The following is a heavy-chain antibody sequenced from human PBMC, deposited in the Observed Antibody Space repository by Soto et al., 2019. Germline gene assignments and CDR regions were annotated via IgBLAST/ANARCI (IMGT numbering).Heavy chain of an antibody. CDR2: SRSKANNYAT. V-gene: IGHV3-73*01. CDR1: GFTFSASA. Sequence: EGQLVESGGGLVQPGGSLKLSCAASGFTFSASAMHWLRQTSGKGLEWVGRSRSKANNYATEYAASVKGRFTISRDDSKNTAYLQMNSLKTEDTAVYYCTRHTVDYWGQGTLVTVSS. CDR3: TRHTVDY. J-gene: IGHJ4*02.